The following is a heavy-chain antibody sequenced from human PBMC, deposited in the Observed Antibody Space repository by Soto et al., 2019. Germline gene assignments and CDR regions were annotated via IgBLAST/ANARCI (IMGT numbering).Heavy chain of an antibody. CDR1: GFSFSNYA. J-gene: IGHJ4*02. V-gene: IGHV3-23*01. CDR3: ARESGSGAFDY. CDR2: ISGSRNDGIT. Sequence: EVQLLESGGGLVQPGGSLRLSCAASGFSFSNYAMNWVRQAPGKGLELVSFISGSRNDGITKYVDSVKGRFTISRDNSKNTLYLQMSSLRAEDTAVYYCARESGSGAFDYLGQGTLVTVSS. D-gene: IGHD6-19*01.